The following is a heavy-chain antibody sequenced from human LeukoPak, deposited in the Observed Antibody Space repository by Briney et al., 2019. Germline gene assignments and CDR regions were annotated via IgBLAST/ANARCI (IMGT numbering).Heavy chain of an antibody. J-gene: IGHJ4*02. CDR2: ISSSDSTI. V-gene: IGHV3-48*03. CDR1: GFTFSSYE. Sequence: SGGSLRLSCAASGFTFSSYEMNWVRQAPGKGLEWVSYISSSDSTIYYADFVKGRFTISRDNAKNSLYLQMNSLTDEDTAIYYCARDSGISWYYFDYWGQGTLVTVSS. CDR3: ARDSGISWYYFDY. D-gene: IGHD6-13*01.